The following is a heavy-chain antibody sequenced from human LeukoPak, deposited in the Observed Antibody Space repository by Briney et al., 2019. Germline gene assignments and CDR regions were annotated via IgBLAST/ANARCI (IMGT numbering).Heavy chain of an antibody. Sequence: GESLKISCKGSGYSFTTYWIAWVRQKPGKGLEWMGIIYPGDSDTRYSPSFQGQVTISADKSISTAYLQWSSLKASDTAMYYCARSQRGTGATFANWGQGTLSPSPQ. V-gene: IGHV5-51*01. J-gene: IGHJ4*02. CDR3: ARSQRGTGATFAN. D-gene: IGHD7-27*01. CDR2: IYPGDSDT. CDR1: GYSFTTYW.